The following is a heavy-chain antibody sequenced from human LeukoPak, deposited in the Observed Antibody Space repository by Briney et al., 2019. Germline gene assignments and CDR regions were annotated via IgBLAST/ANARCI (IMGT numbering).Heavy chain of an antibody. CDR1: GFTFSSYS. V-gene: IGHV3-48*01. J-gene: IGHJ4*02. D-gene: IGHD5-24*01. CDR2: ISSSSSTI. CDR3: ARAEMATILNC. Sequence: GGSLRLSCAASGFTFSSYSMNWVRQAPGKGLEWVSYISSSSSTIYYADSVKGRFTISRDNAKNSLYLQMNSLRAEETAVYYCARAEMATILNCWGQGTLVTVSS.